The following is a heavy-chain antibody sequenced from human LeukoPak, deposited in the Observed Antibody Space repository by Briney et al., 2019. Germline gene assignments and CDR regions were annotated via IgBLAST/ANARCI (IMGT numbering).Heavy chain of an antibody. D-gene: IGHD3-9*01. CDR2: MNPNSGNT. Sequence: ASVKVSCKASGYTFTSYDINWVRQATGQGLEWMGWMNPNSGNTGYAQKFQGRVTMTRNTSISTAYMELSSLRSEDTAVYYCARGAGLRYFDWSTYYYYYMDVWAKGPRSPSP. J-gene: IGHJ6*03. V-gene: IGHV1-8*01. CDR3: ARGAGLRYFDWSTYYYYYMDV. CDR1: GYTFTSYD.